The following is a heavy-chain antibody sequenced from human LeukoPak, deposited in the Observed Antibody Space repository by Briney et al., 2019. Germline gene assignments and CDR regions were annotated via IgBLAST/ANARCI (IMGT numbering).Heavy chain of an antibody. J-gene: IGHJ6*02. CDR2: IYHSGST. V-gene: IGHV4-59*12. CDR3: ARDPMVRGFYGMDV. D-gene: IGHD3-10*01. Sequence: SETLSLTCNVSGVSITTYYWSWIRQPPGKGLEWIGEIYHSGSTNYNPSLKSRVTISVDKSKNQFSLKLSSVTAADTAVYYCARDPMVRGFYGMDVWGQGTTVTVSS. CDR1: GVSITTYY.